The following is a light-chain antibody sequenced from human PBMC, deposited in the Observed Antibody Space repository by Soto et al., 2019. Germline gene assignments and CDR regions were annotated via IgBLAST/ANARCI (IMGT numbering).Light chain of an antibody. Sequence: EIVMTQSPATLSVSPGERATLSCRASQNVVTNLAWYPQIRGQVPRLXIYGAYIRATGIRARFSCSGAGTEFTLTISSLQSEDFAVAFCPKYNNWPETFCQGTKVDIK. V-gene: IGKV3-15*01. J-gene: IGKJ1*01. CDR1: QNVVTN. CDR3: PKYNNWPET. CDR2: GAY.